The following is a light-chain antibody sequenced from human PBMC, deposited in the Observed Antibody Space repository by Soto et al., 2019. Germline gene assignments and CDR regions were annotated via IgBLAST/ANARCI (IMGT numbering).Light chain of an antibody. J-gene: IGKJ1*01. Sequence: VVTQSPATLSVVPGETATLSCTASQSVSSDLAWYQQRPGQAPRLLIYGASTRATGIPATFRGSGSGTEFRLTSSSLQSEDFATYYCQQYNSWHPKMAFGRGTKVEIK. CDR1: QSVSSD. V-gene: IGKV3-15*01. CDR2: GAS. CDR3: QQYNSWHPKMA.